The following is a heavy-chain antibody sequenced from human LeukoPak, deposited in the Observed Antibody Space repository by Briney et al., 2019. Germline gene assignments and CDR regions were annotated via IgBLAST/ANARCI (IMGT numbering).Heavy chain of an antibody. CDR2: IYSGGST. Sequence: GGSLRLSCAASGFTVSSNYMSWVRQAPGKGLEWVSVIYSGGSTYYADSVKGRFTISRDNAKNSLYLQMNSLRAEDTAMYYCARDVEGSGSYYSPWGQGTRVTVSS. D-gene: IGHD3-10*01. V-gene: IGHV3-66*01. CDR3: ARDVEGSGSYYSP. J-gene: IGHJ4*02. CDR1: GFTVSSNY.